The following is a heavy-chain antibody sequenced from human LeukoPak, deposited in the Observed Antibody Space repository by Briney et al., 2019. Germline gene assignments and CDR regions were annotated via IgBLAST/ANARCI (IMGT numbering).Heavy chain of an antibody. CDR2: TYYRSKWYN. CDR3: AKDSPGSSSWYYYYYGMDV. J-gene: IGHJ6*02. CDR1: GDSVSSNSAA. D-gene: IGHD6-13*01. Sequence: SQTLSLTCAISGDSVSSNSAAWNWIRQSPSRGLEWLGRTYYRSKWYNDYAVSVKGRITINPDTSKNQFSLQLNSVTPEDTAVYYCAKDSPGSSSWYYYYYGMDVWGQGTTVTVSS. V-gene: IGHV6-1*01.